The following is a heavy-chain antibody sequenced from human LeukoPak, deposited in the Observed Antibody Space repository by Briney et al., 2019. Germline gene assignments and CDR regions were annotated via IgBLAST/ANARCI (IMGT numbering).Heavy chain of an antibody. J-gene: IGHJ4*02. Sequence: GGSLRLSCAASGFTFNNYWMNWVRQAPGKDLEWVANINQDGSDKSYVDSVKGRFTISRDSAKNSVYLQMNSLRAEDTAVYYCARGTTMTPGIDFWGQGTLVTVSP. CDR3: ARGTTMTPGIDF. D-gene: IGHD3-22*01. V-gene: IGHV3-7*03. CDR2: INQDGSDK. CDR1: GFTFNNYW.